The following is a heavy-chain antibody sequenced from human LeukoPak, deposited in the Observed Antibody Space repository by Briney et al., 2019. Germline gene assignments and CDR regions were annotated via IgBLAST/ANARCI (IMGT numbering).Heavy chain of an antibody. D-gene: IGHD2-21*02. J-gene: IGHJ4*02. CDR2: IKSKTDGGTT. CDR1: GFTFSNAW. CDR3: AKDRGGDCYSGFDY. V-gene: IGHV3-15*01. Sequence: GGSLRLSCAASGFTFSNAWMSWVRQAPGKGLEWVGRIKSKTDGGTTDYAAPVKGRFTISRDDSKNTLYLQMNSLRAEDTAVYYCAKDRGGDCYSGFDYWGQGTLVTVSS.